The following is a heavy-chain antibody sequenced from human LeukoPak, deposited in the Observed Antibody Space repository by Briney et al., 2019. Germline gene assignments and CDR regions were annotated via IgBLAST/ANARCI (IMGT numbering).Heavy chain of an antibody. CDR3: ARASIAVAGTVGRAFDI. CDR1: GGSISSGSYY. V-gene: IGHV4-61*02. Sequence: PSETLSLTCTVSGGSISSGSYYWSWIRQPAGKGLEWIGRIYTSGSTNYNPSLKSRFTISVDTSKNAFSLKLSSVTAADTAVYYCARASIAVAGTVGRAFDIWGQGTMVTVSS. CDR2: IYTSGST. J-gene: IGHJ3*02. D-gene: IGHD6-19*01.